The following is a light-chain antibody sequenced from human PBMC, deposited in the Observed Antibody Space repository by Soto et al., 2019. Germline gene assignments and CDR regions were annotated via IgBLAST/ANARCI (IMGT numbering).Light chain of an antibody. CDR1: SXDVGGYNY. J-gene: IGLJ1*01. Sequence: QSALTQPASVSGSPGQSITISCTGTSXDVGGYNYVSWYQQHPDTAPKLIIYDVRYRPSGVSNRFSGSKSGNTASLTISGLQAEDEADYYCSAYTSSSTPYVFGSGTKVTVL. CDR3: SAYTSSSTPYV. V-gene: IGLV2-14*03. CDR2: DVR.